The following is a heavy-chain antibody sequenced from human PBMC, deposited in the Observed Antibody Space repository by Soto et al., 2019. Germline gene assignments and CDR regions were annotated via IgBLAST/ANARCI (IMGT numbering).Heavy chain of an antibody. CDR3: ARHPERIAQIGWFDP. J-gene: IGHJ5*02. D-gene: IGHD1-1*01. CDR1: GFTSSSYR. V-gene: IGHV3-48*01. Sequence: HPGGSLRLSCAAYGFTSSSYRMNGVRQAPGKGLEWVSYISSSSSTIYYADSVKGRFTISRDNAKNSLYLQMNSLRAEDTAVYYCARHPERIAQIGWFDPWGQGT. CDR2: ISSSSSTI.